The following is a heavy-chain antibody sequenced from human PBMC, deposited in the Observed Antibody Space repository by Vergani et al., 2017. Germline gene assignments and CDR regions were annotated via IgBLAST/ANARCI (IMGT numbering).Heavy chain of an antibody. CDR2: IISIFGTA. V-gene: IGHV1-69*01. J-gene: IGHJ4*02. Sequence: QVQLVQSGAEVKKPGSSVKVSCKASGGTFSSYAISWVRQAPGQGLEWMGGIISIFGTANYAQKFQGRVTITADESTSTAYMELSSLRSEDTAVYYCAMPRANYYGSGSYLRQEEGYWGQGTLVTVSS. D-gene: IGHD3-10*01. CDR1: GGTFSSYA. CDR3: AMPRANYYGSGSYLRQEEGY.